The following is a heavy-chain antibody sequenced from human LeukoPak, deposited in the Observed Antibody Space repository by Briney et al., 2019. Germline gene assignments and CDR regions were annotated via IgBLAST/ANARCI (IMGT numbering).Heavy chain of an antibody. J-gene: IGHJ3*02. CDR3: AKDPTAGDAFDI. CDR2: ISYDGSNK. CDR1: GFTFSSYG. Sequence: GGSLRLSCAASGFTFSSYGMHWVRQAPGKGLEWVAVISYDGSNKYYADSVKGRFTISRDNSKNTLYLQMNSLRAEDTAVYYCAKDPTAGDAFDIWGQGTMVTVSS. V-gene: IGHV3-30*18.